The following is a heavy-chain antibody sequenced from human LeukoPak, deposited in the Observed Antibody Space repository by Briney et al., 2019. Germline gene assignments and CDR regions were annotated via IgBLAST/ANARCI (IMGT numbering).Heavy chain of an antibody. Sequence: SETLSLTCAVYGGSFSGYSWSWIRQTPGKGLEWIGDINHREITNYNPSLQSRVTISVDTSKNLFSLKLSSVTAADTAVYYCARHVRRYDSGNYYNYYYYMDVWGKGSTVTISS. V-gene: IGHV4-34*01. J-gene: IGHJ6*03. CDR3: ARHVRRYDSGNYYNYYYYMDV. D-gene: IGHD3-10*01. CDR2: INHREIT. CDR1: GGSFSGYS.